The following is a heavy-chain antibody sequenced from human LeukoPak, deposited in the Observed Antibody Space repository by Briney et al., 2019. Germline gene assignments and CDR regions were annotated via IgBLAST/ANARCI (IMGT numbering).Heavy chain of an antibody. D-gene: IGHD1-26*01. Sequence: GGSLRLSCAASGFTFSSYSMNWVRQAPGKGLEWVSSISSSSSYIYYADSVKGRFTISRDNAKNSLYLQMNSLRAEDTAVYYCATTPSQTSGSYYFWRKVEDVWGKGTTVTISS. J-gene: IGHJ6*04. CDR3: ATTPSQTSGSYYFWRKVEDV. V-gene: IGHV3-21*01. CDR1: GFTFSSYS. CDR2: ISSSSSYI.